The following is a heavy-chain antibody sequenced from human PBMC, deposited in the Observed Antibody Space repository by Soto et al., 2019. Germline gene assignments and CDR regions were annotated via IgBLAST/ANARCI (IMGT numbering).Heavy chain of an antibody. Sequence: PGGSLRLSCAASGFTFSSYAMHWFRQAPGKGLEWVAVISYDGSNKYYADSVKGRFTISRDNSKNTLYLQMNSLRAEDTAVYFCARGFDLQYGMDVWGQGTTVTAP. V-gene: IGHV3-30-3*02. D-gene: IGHD3-10*01. J-gene: IGHJ6*02. CDR2: ISYDGSNK. CDR3: ARGFDLQYGMDV. CDR1: GFTFSSYA.